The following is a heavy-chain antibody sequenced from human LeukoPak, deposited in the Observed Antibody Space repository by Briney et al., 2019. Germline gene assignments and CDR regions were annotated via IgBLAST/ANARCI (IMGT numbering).Heavy chain of an antibody. D-gene: IGHD1-14*01. CDR1: GFTLSRHS. CDR3: AKAEEDYYHYLDV. J-gene: IGHJ6*03. Sequence: PGRSLRLSCAASGFTLSRHSMHWVRQAPGKGLEWVSCITTSSTYIYYADSVRGRFTISRDDANNSLYLQMNSLRAEDTAVYYCAKAEEDYYHYLDVWGEGTTVTVSS. CDR2: ITTSSTYI. V-gene: IGHV3-21*06.